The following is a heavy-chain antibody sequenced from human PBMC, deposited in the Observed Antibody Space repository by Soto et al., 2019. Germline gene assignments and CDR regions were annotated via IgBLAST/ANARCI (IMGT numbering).Heavy chain of an antibody. CDR1: GGSISSYY. Sequence: SETLSLTCTVSGGSISSYYWSWIRQPPGKGLEWIGYIYYSGSTNYNPSLKSRVTISVDTYKNQFSLKLSSVTAADTAVYYCARGGYCSGGSCYSDYYYYYYMDVWGKGTTVTVSS. J-gene: IGHJ6*03. CDR3: ARGGYCSGGSCYSDYYYYYYMDV. D-gene: IGHD2-15*01. CDR2: IYYSGST. V-gene: IGHV4-59*08.